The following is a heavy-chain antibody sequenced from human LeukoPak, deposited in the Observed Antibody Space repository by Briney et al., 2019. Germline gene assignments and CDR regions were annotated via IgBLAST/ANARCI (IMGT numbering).Heavy chain of an antibody. CDR2: IYTSGST. CDR3: ARASTYDSRGYYLGDAFDI. D-gene: IGHD3-22*01. J-gene: IGHJ3*02. CDR1: GGSISSGNYF. Sequence: SETLSLTCIVSGGSISSGNYFWSWIRQPAGKGLEWIGRIYTSGSTDYNPSLKSRVIISVDTSKNQFSLKLSSVTAADTAVYYCARASTYDSRGYYLGDAFDIWGQGTMVTVSS. V-gene: IGHV4-61*02.